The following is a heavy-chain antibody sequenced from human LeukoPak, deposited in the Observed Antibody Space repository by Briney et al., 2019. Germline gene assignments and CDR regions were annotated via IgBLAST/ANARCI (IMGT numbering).Heavy chain of an antibody. CDR1: GYTFTSYG. J-gene: IGHJ4*02. V-gene: IGHV1-18*01. D-gene: IGHD3-3*01. CDR3: AREAIAYYDFWSGYRGAFDY. CDR2: ISAYNGNT. Sequence: ASVKVSCKASGYTFTSYGISWVRQAPGQGLEWMGWISAYNGNTNYAQKLQGRVTMTTDTSTSTAYMELRSLRSDDTAVYYCAREAIAYYDFWSGYRGAFDYWGQGTLVTVSS.